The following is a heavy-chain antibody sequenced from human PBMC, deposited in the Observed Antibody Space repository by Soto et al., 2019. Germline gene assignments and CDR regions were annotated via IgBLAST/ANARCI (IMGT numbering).Heavy chain of an antibody. D-gene: IGHD2-21*02. CDR1: GGSISSYY. CDR2: IYYSGST. Sequence: SETLSLTCTVSGGSISSYYWSWIRQPPWKGLEWIGYIYYSGSTNYNPSLKSRVTISVDTSKNQFSLKLSSVTAADTAVYYCARLKVVVTAAFDYWGQGTLVTVSS. V-gene: IGHV4-59*08. CDR3: ARLKVVVTAAFDY. J-gene: IGHJ4*02.